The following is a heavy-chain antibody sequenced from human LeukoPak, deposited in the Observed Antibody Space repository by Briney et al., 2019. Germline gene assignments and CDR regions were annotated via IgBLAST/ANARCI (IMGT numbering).Heavy chain of an antibody. CDR2: IKEDGTET. CDR3: AKEGRSLQTY. J-gene: IGHJ4*02. V-gene: IGHV3-7*03. CDR1: GFMFSSNW. Sequence: GGSLRLFCVASGFMFSSNWMSWVRLAPGKGLEWVANIKEDGTETYYVDSVKGRFTISRDNAKNSLYLQMNSLRVEDTAVYYCAKEGRSLQTYWGQGTLVTVSS. D-gene: IGHD5-24*01.